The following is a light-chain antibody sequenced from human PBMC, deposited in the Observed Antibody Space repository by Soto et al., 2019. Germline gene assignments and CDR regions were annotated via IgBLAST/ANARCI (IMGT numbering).Light chain of an antibody. Sequence: QCVLTRPASVSGSPGQSITISCTGTIGDIGSYNRVSWYQQHPGKAPKLIIYEVTDRPSGVSNRFSGSKSGNTASLTISGLQAEDEAEYYCSSYTNINTRACVFGTGTKVTVL. CDR3: SSYTNINTRACV. CDR1: IGDIGSYNR. CDR2: EVT. V-gene: IGLV2-14*01. J-gene: IGLJ1*01.